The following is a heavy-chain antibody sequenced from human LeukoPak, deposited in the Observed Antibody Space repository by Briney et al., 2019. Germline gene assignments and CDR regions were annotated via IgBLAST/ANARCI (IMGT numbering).Heavy chain of an antibody. CDR3: ATIKRGSIFGYFDF. Sequence: PSETLSLTCAVYGGSFSGYYWSWIRQPPGKGLEWIGEINRSGSTNYNPSLKSRATLSADTSKNQFSLRLTSVTAADSAVYYCATIKRGSIFGYFDFWGQGVLVTVSS. J-gene: IGHJ4*02. CDR1: GGSFSGYY. D-gene: IGHD5-18*01. V-gene: IGHV4-34*01. CDR2: INRSGST.